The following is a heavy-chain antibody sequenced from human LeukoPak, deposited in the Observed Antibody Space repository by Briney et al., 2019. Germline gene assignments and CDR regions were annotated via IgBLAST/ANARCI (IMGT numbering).Heavy chain of an antibody. CDR2: IYIGGTI. CDR1: GFTVSSNH. J-gene: IGHJ4*02. V-gene: IGHV3-66*01. Sequence: GGSLRLSCAASGFTVSSNHMSWGRQAPGKGLEWVSIIYIGGTIYYADSVKGRFTISRDNSKNTVFLEMNSLRAEDTAVYYCARDGENHYYDYWGQGTLVTVSS. D-gene: IGHD7-27*01. CDR3: ARDGENHYYDY.